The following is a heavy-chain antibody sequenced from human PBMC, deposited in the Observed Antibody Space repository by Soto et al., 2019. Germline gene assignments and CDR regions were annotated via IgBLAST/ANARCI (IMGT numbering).Heavy chain of an antibody. D-gene: IGHD6-19*01. CDR2: IWYDGSNK. J-gene: IGHJ3*02. Sequence: QVQLVESGGGVVQPGRSLRLSCAASGFTFSSYGMHWVRQAPGKGLEWVAVIWYDGSNKYYADSVKGRFTISRDNSKNTRYLQMNSLRAEDTAVYYCARERAGSSGLRGAFDIWGQGTMVTVSS. CDR3: ARERAGSSGLRGAFDI. CDR1: GFTFSSYG. V-gene: IGHV3-33*01.